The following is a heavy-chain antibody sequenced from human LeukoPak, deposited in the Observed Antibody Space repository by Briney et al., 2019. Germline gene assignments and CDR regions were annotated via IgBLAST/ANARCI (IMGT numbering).Heavy chain of an antibody. CDR3: TGGGLVRGTLHWFDP. CDR1: GDSVSGGSAG. J-gene: IGHJ5*02. Sequence: SQTLSLTCALSGDSVSGGSAGWNWIRQSPSRGLEWLGRIYYRSKWYSDYAISLKSRITISPDTSRNQFSLQLNSVTHDDTAVYYCTGGGLVRGTLHWFDPWGQGTLVTVSS. CDR2: IYYRSKWYS. D-gene: IGHD3-10*01. V-gene: IGHV6-1*01.